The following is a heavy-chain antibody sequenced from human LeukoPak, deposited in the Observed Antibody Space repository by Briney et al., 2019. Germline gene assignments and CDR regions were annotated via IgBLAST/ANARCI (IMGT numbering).Heavy chain of an antibody. D-gene: IGHD3-22*01. Sequence: SETLSLTCTVSGGSVSSSTYYWGWIRQPPGKGLEWIGSIYYSGSTYYNPSLKSRVTISVDTSKKQFSLKLPSMTAADTAVYYCARAGHGGSYNYDGSVYPVVFDIWGQGTMVTFSS. CDR2: IYYSGST. CDR1: GGSVSSSTYY. V-gene: IGHV4-39*07. CDR3: ARAGHGGSYNYDGSVYPVVFDI. J-gene: IGHJ3*02.